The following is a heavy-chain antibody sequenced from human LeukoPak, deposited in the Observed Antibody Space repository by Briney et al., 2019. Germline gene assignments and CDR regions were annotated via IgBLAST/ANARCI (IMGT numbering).Heavy chain of an antibody. Sequence: ASVKVSCKASGYTFTGYYMHWVRQAPGQGLEWMGWINPNSGGTNYAQKFQGRVTMTRDTSISTAYMELSRLRSDDTAVYYCARGSQAWIQLWFNFNYWGQGTLVTVSS. V-gene: IGHV1-2*02. CDR3: ARGSQAWIQLWFNFNY. CDR1: GYTFTGYY. D-gene: IGHD5-18*01. CDR2: INPNSGGT. J-gene: IGHJ4*02.